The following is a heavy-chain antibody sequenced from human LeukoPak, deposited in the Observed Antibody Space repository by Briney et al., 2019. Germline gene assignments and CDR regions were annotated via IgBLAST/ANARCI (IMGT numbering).Heavy chain of an antibody. CDR1: GFTFSNYW. J-gene: IGHJ4*02. CDR2: INQDGSEE. CDR3: VRDGGVSGYDLLDY. V-gene: IGHV3-7*01. Sequence: GGSLRLSCTASGFTFSNYWMTWVRQAPGKGLEWVAHINQDGSEEHYMDSVKARFTISRDNAKNSLSLQMNSLRAEDTAVYYCVRDGGVSGYDLLDYWGQGTLVTVSS. D-gene: IGHD5-12*01.